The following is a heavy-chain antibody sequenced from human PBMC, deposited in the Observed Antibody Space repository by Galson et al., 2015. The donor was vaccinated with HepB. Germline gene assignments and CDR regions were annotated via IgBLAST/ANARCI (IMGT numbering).Heavy chain of an antibody. V-gene: IGHV5-10-1*01. Sequence: QSGAEVKKPGESLRISCKGSGYSFTIYWISWVRHMPGKGLEWMGRIDPSDSYTNYSPSFQGHVTISADKSISTPYLQWTSLKASDTAMYFCARLPLSWGYPTRYYYYGMDVWGQGTTVTVSS. CDR2: IDPSDSYT. CDR1: GYSFTIYW. CDR3: ARLPLSWGYPTRYYYYGMDV. D-gene: IGHD1-26*01. J-gene: IGHJ6*02.